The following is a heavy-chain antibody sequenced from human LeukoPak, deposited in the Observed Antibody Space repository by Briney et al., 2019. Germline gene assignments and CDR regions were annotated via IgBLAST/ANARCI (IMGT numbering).Heavy chain of an antibody. CDR3: ARTVRPGVNYYYYYMDV. D-gene: IGHD6-6*01. CDR2: IYYSGST. Sequence: SETLSLTCTVSGGSISSSSYYWGWIRQPPGKGLGWIGSIYYSGSTYYNPSLKSRVTISVDTSKNQFSLKLSSVTAADTAVYYCARTVRPGVNYYYYYMDVWGRGTRSPSP. J-gene: IGHJ6*03. CDR1: GGSISSSSYY. V-gene: IGHV4-39*07.